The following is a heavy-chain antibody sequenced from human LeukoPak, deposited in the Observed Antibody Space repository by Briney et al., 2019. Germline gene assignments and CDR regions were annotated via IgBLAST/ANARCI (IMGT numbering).Heavy chain of an antibody. V-gene: IGHV3-23*01. CDR2: ISGSAGNT. CDR1: GFTFSIYA. D-gene: IGHD3-3*01. J-gene: IGHJ4*02. Sequence: GGSLRLSCAASGFTFSIYAMSWVRQAPGKGLEWISAISGSAGNTYCADSVKGRFTISRDNSKNTMYLQMNSLRAEDTAVYYCAKDLVNNYDFSSGYYIGFDYWGQGTLVTVAS. CDR3: AKDLVNNYDFSSGYYIGFDY.